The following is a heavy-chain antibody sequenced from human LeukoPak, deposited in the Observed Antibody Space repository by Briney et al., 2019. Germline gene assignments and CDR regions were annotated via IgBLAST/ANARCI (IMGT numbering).Heavy chain of an antibody. J-gene: IGHJ5*02. CDR2: MNPNSGNT. D-gene: IGHD3-9*01. Sequence: ASVTVSCKASGYTFTSYDINWVRQATGQGLEWMGWMNPNSGNTGYAQKFQGRVTMTRNTSISTAYMELSSLRSEDTAVYYCARGESRGYCDILTGYYNWFDPWGQGTLVTVSS. CDR3: ARGESRGYCDILTGYYNWFDP. CDR1: GYTFTSYD. V-gene: IGHV1-8*02.